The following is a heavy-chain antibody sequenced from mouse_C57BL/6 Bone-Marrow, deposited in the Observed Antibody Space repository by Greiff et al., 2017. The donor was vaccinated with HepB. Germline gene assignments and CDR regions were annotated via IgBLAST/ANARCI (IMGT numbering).Heavy chain of an antibody. Sequence: VQLQESGAELARPGASVKLSCKASGYTFTSYGISWVKQRTGQGLEWIGEIYPRSGNTYYNEKFKGKATLTADKSSSTAYMELRSLTSEDSAVYFCAMGVWLRRPSHWGQGTLVTVSA. CDR1: GYTFTSYG. CDR2: IYPRSGNT. CDR3: AMGVWLRRPSH. D-gene: IGHD2-2*01. J-gene: IGHJ3*01. V-gene: IGHV1-81*01.